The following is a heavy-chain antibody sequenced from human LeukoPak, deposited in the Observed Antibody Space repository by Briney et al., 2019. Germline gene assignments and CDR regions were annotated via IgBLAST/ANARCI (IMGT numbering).Heavy chain of an antibody. V-gene: IGHV4-59*12. CDR1: GGSISSYY. CDR3: ARGTYYYDSSGYYYFDY. D-gene: IGHD3-22*01. J-gene: IGHJ4*02. Sequence: SETLSLTCTVSGGSISSYYWSWIRQPPGKGLEWIGYIYYSGITKYNPSLMSRVSMSVDTSKNQFSLKLSSVTAADTAVYYCARGTYYYDSSGYYYFDYWGQGTLVTVSS. CDR2: IYYSGIT.